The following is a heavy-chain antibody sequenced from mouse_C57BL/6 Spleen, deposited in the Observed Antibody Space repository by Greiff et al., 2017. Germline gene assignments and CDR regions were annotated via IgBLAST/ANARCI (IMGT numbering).Heavy chain of an antibody. V-gene: IGHV2-2*01. J-gene: IGHJ1*03. CDR3: ARNWVSNDGWYFDV. Sequence: QVQLQQSGPGLVQPSQSLSITCTVSGFSLTSYGVHWVRQSPGKGLEWLGVIWSGGSTDYNAAFISRLSISKDNSKSQVFFKMNSLQADDTAIYYWARNWVSNDGWYFDVWGTGTTVTVSS. CDR1: GFSLTSYG. CDR2: IWSGGST. D-gene: IGHD2-12*01.